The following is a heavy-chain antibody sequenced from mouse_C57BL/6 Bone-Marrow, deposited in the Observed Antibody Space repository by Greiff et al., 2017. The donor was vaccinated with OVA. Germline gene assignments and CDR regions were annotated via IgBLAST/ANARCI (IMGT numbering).Heavy chain of an antibody. V-gene: IGHV3-6*01. CDR3: ARDDDYYGSSPRWYFDV. J-gene: IGHJ1*03. CDR1: GYSITSGYY. Sequence: EVQLQQSGPGLVKPSQSLSLTCSVTGYSITSGYYWNWIRQFPGNKLEWMGYISFDGSNNYNPSLKNRISITRDTSKNQFFLKLNSVTTEDTATYYCARDDDYYGSSPRWYFDVWGTGTTVTVSS. D-gene: IGHD1-1*01. CDR2: ISFDGSN.